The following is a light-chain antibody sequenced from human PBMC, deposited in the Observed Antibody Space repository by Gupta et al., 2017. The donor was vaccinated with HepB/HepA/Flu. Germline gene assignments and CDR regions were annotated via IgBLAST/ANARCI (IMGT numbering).Light chain of an antibody. V-gene: IGLV1-40*01. J-gene: IGLJ2*01. Sequence: QSVLTQPPSVSGAPGQRVTISCTGNNSNIGAGFDVHWYQQLPGTAPKILIFDNNNRHSGIADRVSGSKSGTSASLAITGLQAEEEGDYYCQSYDSSLSGSRVFGGGTKLTVL. CDR1: NSNIGAGFD. CDR2: DNN. CDR3: QSYDSSLSGSRV.